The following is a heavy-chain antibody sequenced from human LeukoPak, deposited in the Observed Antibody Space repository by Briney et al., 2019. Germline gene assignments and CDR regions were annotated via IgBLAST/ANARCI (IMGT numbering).Heavy chain of an antibody. CDR3: ARDQEGFDY. CDR2: IYPRDGST. CDR1: GYTFTSNY. Sequence: ASVKVSCKASGYTFTSNYIHWVRQAPGQGLEWMGMIYPRDGSTSYAQKFQGRVTVTRDMSTSTVHTELSGLRSEDTAVYYCARDQEGFDYWGQGTLVTVSS. V-gene: IGHV1-46*01. J-gene: IGHJ4*02.